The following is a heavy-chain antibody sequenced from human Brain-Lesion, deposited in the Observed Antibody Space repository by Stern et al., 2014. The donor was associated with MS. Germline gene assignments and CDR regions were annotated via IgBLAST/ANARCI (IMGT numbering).Heavy chain of an antibody. J-gene: IGHJ6*02. Sequence: VQLVESGPGLVKPSQTLSLSCTVSGGSISSGGYYWSWIRQPAGKGLEWIGRIFNSGSTSYNPSLKGRVTISIDTSKNKFSLRLNSMTAADTAVYYCARGRVVPGFQYYATDVWGQGTTVIVSS. CDR2: IFNSGST. CDR1: GGSISSGGYY. V-gene: IGHV4-61*02. CDR3: ARGRVVPGFQYYATDV. D-gene: IGHD2-2*01.